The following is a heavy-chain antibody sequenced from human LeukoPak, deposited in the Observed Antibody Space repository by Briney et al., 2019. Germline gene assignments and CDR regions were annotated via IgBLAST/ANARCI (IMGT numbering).Heavy chain of an antibody. V-gene: IGHV3-7*01. CDR3: ATQSYYYDSSGYYTT. J-gene: IGHJ5*02. Sequence: GGSLRLSCAASGFTFSRFWMNWVRQAPGKGLEWVASIKQDGTEKFYADSVKGRFTTSRDNGKNSLYLQMSSLRAEDTAIYYCATQSYYYDSSGYYTTWGQGTLVTVSS. D-gene: IGHD3-22*01. CDR2: IKQDGTEK. CDR1: GFTFSRFW.